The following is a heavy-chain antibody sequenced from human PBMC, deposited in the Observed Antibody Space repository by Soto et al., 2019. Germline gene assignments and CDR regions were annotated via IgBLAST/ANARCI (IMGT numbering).Heavy chain of an antibody. V-gene: IGHV3-72*01. D-gene: IGHD3-3*02. CDR1: GFTFSDHY. CDR3: SIFGLVTPNYGMDV. Sequence: EVQLVESGGGLVQPGGSLRLSCAASGFTFSDHYMDWVRQAPGKGLEWVGRTRNKANSYTTEYAASVKGRFTISRDDSKNSLYLQMNSLKPEDTAVYYCSIFGLVTPNYGMDVWGQGTTVTVSS. CDR2: TRNKANSYTT. J-gene: IGHJ6*02.